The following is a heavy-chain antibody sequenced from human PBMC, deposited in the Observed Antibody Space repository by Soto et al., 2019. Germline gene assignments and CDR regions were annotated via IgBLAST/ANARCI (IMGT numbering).Heavy chain of an antibody. J-gene: IGHJ3*02. CDR2: INPNSGGT. V-gene: IGHV1-2*04. Sequence: GASVKVSCKASGYTFTGYYIHWVRQAPGQGLEWMGWINPNSGGTDYSQKFQGWVTMTRDTSISTAYMELSRLRSDDTAVYYCATTRRYYYDTSGPDAFDIRGQGTMVTVSS. CDR1: GYTFTGYY. D-gene: IGHD3-22*01. CDR3: ATTRRYYYDTSGPDAFDI.